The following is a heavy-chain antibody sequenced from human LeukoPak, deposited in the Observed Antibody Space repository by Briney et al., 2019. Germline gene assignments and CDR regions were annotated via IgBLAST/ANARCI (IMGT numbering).Heavy chain of an antibody. V-gene: IGHV3-69-1*02. D-gene: IGHD3-16*01. CDR2: ISGLSTHI. CDR3: GRAFPPLRTSSAGDL. J-gene: IGHJ4*02. Sequence: GGSLRLSCSASGFTFSDYDMNWVRQAPGKGLEWVSSISGLSTHIYYGDSVKGRFSISRDNAKNSVYLQMNSLGVESEAIYYCGRAFPPLRTSSAGDLWGQGILVTVSS. CDR1: GFTFSDYD.